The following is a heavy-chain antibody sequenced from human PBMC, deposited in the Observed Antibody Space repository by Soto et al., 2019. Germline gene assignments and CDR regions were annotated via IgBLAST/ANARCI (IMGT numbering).Heavy chain of an antibody. CDR1: GGSISSHY. Sequence: SETLSLTCTVSGGSISSHYWSWIRQPPGRGLEWIGYIYYSGTTNYNPSLKSRVTISVDTSKNQFSLKLSSVTAADTAVYYCARQLYSGYDPFDYWGQGNLVTVSS. J-gene: IGHJ4*02. CDR2: IYYSGTT. V-gene: IGHV4-59*11. D-gene: IGHD5-12*01. CDR3: ARQLYSGYDPFDY.